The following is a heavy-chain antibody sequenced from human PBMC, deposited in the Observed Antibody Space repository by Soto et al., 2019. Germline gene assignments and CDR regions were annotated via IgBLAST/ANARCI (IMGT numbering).Heavy chain of an antibody. Sequence: QVQLVQSGAEVKKPGASVKVSCKASCYTLTTSGISWVGPAPGQGAWGKGWISPYNGNTNYAQKLQGRVTMTTDTSTSTAYMELRSLRSDDTAVYYCARVASIAARNYGMDVWGQGTTVTVSS. J-gene: IGHJ6*02. CDR1: CYTLTTSG. CDR3: ARVASIAARNYGMDV. CDR2: ISPYNGNT. V-gene: IGHV1-18*04. D-gene: IGHD6-6*01.